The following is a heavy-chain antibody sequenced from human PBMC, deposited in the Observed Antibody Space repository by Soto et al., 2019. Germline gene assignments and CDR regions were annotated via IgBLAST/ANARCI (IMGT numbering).Heavy chain of an antibody. J-gene: IGHJ5*01. V-gene: IGHV3-30*18. CDR3: EKVPPPCGTSSLLFFFCCYGRHWVRQAPGKGVEWVAVISYSGSNKYYADS. D-gene: IGHD5-12*01. CDR2: ISYDGSNN. Sequence: PGGSLRLSCAVSGFTFSSYGMNWVRQAPGKGLEWVAVISYDGSNNYSADSVKGRFTITRKNSKHTPYLQMNSLSDEAAAGLYWEKVPPPCGTSSLLFFFCCYGRHWVRQAPGKGVEWVAVISYSGSNKYYADSW. CDR1: GFTFSSYG.